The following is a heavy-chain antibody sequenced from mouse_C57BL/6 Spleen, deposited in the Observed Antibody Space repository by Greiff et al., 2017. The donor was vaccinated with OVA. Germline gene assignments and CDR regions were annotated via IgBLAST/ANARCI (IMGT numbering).Heavy chain of an antibody. CDR1: GYTFTDYE. V-gene: IGHV1-15*01. D-gene: IGHD2-4*01. CDR2: IDPETGGT. Sequence: QVQLQQSGAELVRPGASVTLSCKASGYTFTDYEMHWVKQTPVHGLEWIGAIDPETGGTAYNQKFKGKAILTADKSSSTAYMELRSLTSEDSAVYYCARRLRRDWYFDGWGTGTTVTVSS. J-gene: IGHJ1*03. CDR3: ARRLRRDWYFDG.